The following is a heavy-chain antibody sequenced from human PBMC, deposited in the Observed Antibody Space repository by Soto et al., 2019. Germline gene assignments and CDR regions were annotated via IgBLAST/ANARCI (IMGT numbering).Heavy chain of an antibody. V-gene: IGHV4-4*02. J-gene: IGHJ4*02. D-gene: IGHD4-4*01. CDR3: ARRPSKIAVTGNFDY. CDR2: IYHSGST. Sequence: SATLSLTCAVSSGSISSSNWWSWVRQPPGKGLEWIGEIYHSGSTNYNPSLKSRVTISVDKSKNQFSLKLSSVTAADTAVYYCARRPSKIAVTGNFDYWGQGTLVTVSS. CDR1: SGSISSSNW.